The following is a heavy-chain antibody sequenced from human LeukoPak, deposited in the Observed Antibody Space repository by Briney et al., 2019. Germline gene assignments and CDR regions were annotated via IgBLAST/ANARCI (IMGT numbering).Heavy chain of an antibody. V-gene: IGHV3-23*01. D-gene: IGHD2-8*02. CDR3: ATYGQVLLPFES. J-gene: IGHJ4*02. CDR2: ISGSGGST. Sequence: GGTLRLSCAASGFTFSSYGMSWVRQAPGKGLEWVSAISGSGGSTYYADSVKGRFTISRDNSKNTLYLQMNSLRAEDTAIYYCATYGQVLLPFESWGQGTLVTVSS. CDR1: GFTFSSYG.